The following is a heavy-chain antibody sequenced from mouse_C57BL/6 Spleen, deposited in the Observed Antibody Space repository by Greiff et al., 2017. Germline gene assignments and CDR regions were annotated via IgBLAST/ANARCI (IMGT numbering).Heavy chain of an antibody. CDR1: GYTFTSYW. CDR3: ARTPPLNYGSYYYAMDY. D-gene: IGHD1-1*01. Sequence: QVQLQQPGAELVKPGASVKLSCKASGYTFTSYWMHWVKQRPGRGLEWIGRIDPNSGGTKYNEKFKSKATLTVDKPSSTAYMQLSTLTSEDSAVYYCARTPPLNYGSYYYAMDYWGQGTSVTVSS. CDR2: IDPNSGGT. J-gene: IGHJ4*01. V-gene: IGHV1-72*01.